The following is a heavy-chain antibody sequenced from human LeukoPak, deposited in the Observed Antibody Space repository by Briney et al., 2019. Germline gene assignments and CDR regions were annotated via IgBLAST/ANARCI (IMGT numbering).Heavy chain of an antibody. J-gene: IGHJ3*02. CDR2: FDPEDGET. V-gene: IGHV1-24*01. Sequence: SVKVSCKVSGYTLTELSMHWVRQAPGKGLEWMGGFDPEDGETIYAQKFQGRVTMTEDTSTDTAYMELSSLRSEDTAVYYCATRLYYYDSSGYAFDIWGQGTMDTVSS. CDR3: ATRLYYYDSSGYAFDI. D-gene: IGHD3-22*01. CDR1: GYTLTELS.